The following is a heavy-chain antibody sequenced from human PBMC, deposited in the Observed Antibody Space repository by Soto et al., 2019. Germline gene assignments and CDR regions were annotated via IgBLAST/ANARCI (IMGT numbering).Heavy chain of an antibody. CDR3: ARPIGMGYYYGMDV. CDR2: IWYDGSNK. CDR1: GFTFSSYG. D-gene: IGHD1-26*01. J-gene: IGHJ6*02. V-gene: IGHV3-33*01. Sequence: QVQLVESGGGVVQPGRSLRLSCAASGFTFSSYGMHWVRQAPGKGLEWVAVIWYDGSNKYYAYSVKGRFTISRDNSKNTLYLQMNSLRAEDTAVYYCARPIGMGYYYGMDVWGQGTTVTVSS.